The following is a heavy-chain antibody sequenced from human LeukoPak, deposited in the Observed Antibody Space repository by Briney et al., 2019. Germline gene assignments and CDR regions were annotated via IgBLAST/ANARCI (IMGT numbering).Heavy chain of an antibody. CDR3: ARDGSIVGADYGLYGMDV. Sequence: ASVKVSCKASGYTFTNYYMHWVRQAPGHGLEWMGWINPNRGDTNYAQKFQGRVTMTRDTSITTAFMELTRLTSDDTAVYYCARDGSIVGADYGLYGMDVWGQGTTVTVSS. D-gene: IGHD1-26*01. J-gene: IGHJ6*02. CDR1: GYTFTNYY. V-gene: IGHV1-2*02. CDR2: INPNRGDT.